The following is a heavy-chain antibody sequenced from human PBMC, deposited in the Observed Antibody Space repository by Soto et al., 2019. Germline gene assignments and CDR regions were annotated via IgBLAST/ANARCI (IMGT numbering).Heavy chain of an antibody. J-gene: IGHJ6*02. CDR1: GYTFTGYY. Sequence: GASVKVSCKASGYTFTGYYMHWVRQAPGQGLEWMGWINPNSGGTNYAQKFQGRVTMTRDTSISTAYMELSRLRSDDTAVYYCARDYSSSWYCYYGMDVWGQGTTVTVSS. CDR3: ARDYSSSWYCYYGMDV. V-gene: IGHV1-2*02. D-gene: IGHD6-13*01. CDR2: INPNSGGT.